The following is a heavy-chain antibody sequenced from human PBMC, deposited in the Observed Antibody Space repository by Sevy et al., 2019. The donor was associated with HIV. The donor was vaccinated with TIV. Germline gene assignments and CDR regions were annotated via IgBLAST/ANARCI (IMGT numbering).Heavy chain of an antibody. CDR3: TRGDRGYDFWSGYYQYDAFDI. Sequence: GGSLRLSCTASGFTFGDYAMSWVRQAPGKGLEWVGFIRSKAYGGTTEYAASMKGRFTISRDDSKSIAYLQMNSLKTEDTAVYYCTRGDRGYDFWSGYYQYDAFDIWGQGTMVTVSS. J-gene: IGHJ3*02. V-gene: IGHV3-49*04. CDR1: GFTFGDYA. D-gene: IGHD3-3*01. CDR2: IRSKAYGGTT.